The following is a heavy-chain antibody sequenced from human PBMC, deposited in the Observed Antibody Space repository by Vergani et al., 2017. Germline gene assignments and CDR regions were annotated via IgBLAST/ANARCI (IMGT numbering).Heavy chain of an antibody. Sequence: QVQLVQSGAAVKKPGASAKVSCTASGYIFKNYYMHWLRLAPGQGFQWMGVVNFVTGAATSPQKFEGRITMTRDTSTATFYMDLSSFKYEDTAIYYCARSIGYCTSGSCRPYYFDLWGQGTLVTVSS. CDR1: GYIFKNYY. CDR3: ARSIGYCTSGSCRPYYFDL. CDR2: VNFVTGAA. D-gene: IGHD2-15*01. J-gene: IGHJ4*02. V-gene: IGHV1-46*02.